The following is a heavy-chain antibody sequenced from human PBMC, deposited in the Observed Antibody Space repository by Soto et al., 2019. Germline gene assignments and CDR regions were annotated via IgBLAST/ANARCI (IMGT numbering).Heavy chain of an antibody. J-gene: IGHJ3*01. CDR2: IYPGDSKT. CDR3: ARDLDYGGNSEASEV. CDR1: GFSFTTYW. D-gene: IGHD4-17*01. V-gene: IGHV5-51*03. Sequence: QLVQSGAAVKEPGESLKIACKGTGFSFTTYWSAWVRQMPGKGLEWMGNIYPGDSKTTYSPSFQGQVTISADKSISTAYLQWSSLKASDTAMYYCARDLDYGGNSEASEVLGQGTMVTVSS.